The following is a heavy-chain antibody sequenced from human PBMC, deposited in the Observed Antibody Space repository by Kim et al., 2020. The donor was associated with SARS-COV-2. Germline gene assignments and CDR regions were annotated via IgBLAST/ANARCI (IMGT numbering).Heavy chain of an antibody. D-gene: IGHD3-22*01. Sequence: GGSLRLSCTVSGVTFSKVWMSWVRQAPGKGLERVGRIKSKIDDGTTDYAAPVRGRFTISRDDSKNTLYLQMNRLKLEDTAVYYCATGSDSSGHLFWGQGTLVIVSS. J-gene: IGHJ4*02. CDR2: IKSKIDDGTT. CDR1: GVTFSKVW. CDR3: ATGSDSSGHLF. V-gene: IGHV3-15*01.